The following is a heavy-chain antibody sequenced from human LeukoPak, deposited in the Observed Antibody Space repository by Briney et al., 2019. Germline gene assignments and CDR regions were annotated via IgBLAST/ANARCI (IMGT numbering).Heavy chain of an antibody. V-gene: IGHV4-59*02. D-gene: IGHD1-26*01. CDR1: GGPVTEYY. CDR2: TYHTGST. Sequence: SETLSLTRSVSGGPVTEYYWSWIRQPPGKGLEWIGYTYHTGSTNYSPSLKSRVTMSVDASRNQCSLKLVSVTAADTAVYYCARDRGSTGYYYLDSWGQGILVTVSS. CDR3: ARDRGSTGYYYLDS. J-gene: IGHJ4*02.